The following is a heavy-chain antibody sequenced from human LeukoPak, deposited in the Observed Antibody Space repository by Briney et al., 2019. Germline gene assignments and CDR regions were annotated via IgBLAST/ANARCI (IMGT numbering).Heavy chain of an antibody. CDR1: GGSFSGCY. CDR2: INHSGST. Sequence: SETLSLTCAVYGGSFSGCYWSWIRQPPGKGLEWIGEINHSGSTNYNPSLKSRVTISVDTSKNQFSLKLSSVTAADTAVYYCARGRGYCSSTSCYREPLYGMDVWGQGTTVTVSS. D-gene: IGHD2-2*01. J-gene: IGHJ6*02. CDR3: ARGRGYCSSTSCYREPLYGMDV. V-gene: IGHV4-34*01.